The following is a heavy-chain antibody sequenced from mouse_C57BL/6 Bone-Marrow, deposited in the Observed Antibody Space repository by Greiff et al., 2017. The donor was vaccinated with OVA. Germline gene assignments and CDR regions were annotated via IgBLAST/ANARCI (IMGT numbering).Heavy chain of an antibody. CDR2: IFPGSGST. Sequence: QVQLQQSGPELVKPGASVKISCKASGYTFTDYYINWVKQRPGQGLEWIGWIFPGSGSTYYKEKFKGKATLTVDKSSSTAYMLLSSLTSEDSAVYFCARSGGWLLRGYFDVWGTGTTVTVSS. V-gene: IGHV1-75*01. CDR1: GYTFTDYY. CDR3: ARSGGWLLRGYFDV. J-gene: IGHJ1*03. D-gene: IGHD2-3*01.